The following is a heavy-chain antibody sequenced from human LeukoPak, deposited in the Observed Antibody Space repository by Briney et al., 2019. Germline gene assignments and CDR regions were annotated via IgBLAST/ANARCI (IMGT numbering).Heavy chain of an antibody. V-gene: IGHV3-23*01. Sequence: PGGSLRLSCAASGFSFRTYGMSWVRQAPGKRLEWVSGISGSGDNTHNADSVKGRFTISRDNAKNSLYLQMNSLRAEDTAVYYCAELGITMIGGVWGKGTTVTISP. CDR2: ISGSGDNT. CDR3: AELGITMIGGV. CDR1: GFSFRTYG. D-gene: IGHD3-10*02. J-gene: IGHJ6*04.